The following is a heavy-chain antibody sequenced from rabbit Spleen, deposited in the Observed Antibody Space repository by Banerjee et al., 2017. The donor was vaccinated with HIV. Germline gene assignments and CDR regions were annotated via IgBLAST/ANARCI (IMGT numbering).Heavy chain of an antibody. V-gene: IGHV1S7*01. D-gene: IGHD8-1*01. CDR1: GFDFRRYY. Sequence: QVKETGGGLVQPGGSLTLSCKGSGFDFRRYYLSWVRQAPGKGLEWIGIIDVGAGSTDYSSWVNGRFTISSDNAQNTVDLQMSGLTAADTATYFCARDGAGGSYFALWGPGTLVTVS. J-gene: IGHJ4*01. CDR2: IDVGAGST. CDR3: ARDGAGGSYFAL.